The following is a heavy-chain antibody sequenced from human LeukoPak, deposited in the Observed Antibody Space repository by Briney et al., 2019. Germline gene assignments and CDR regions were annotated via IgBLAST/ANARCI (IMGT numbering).Heavy chain of an antibody. D-gene: IGHD2-2*01. Sequence: PSETLSLTCTVSGGSISSYYWSWIRQPTGKGLEWIGYIYYSGSTNYNPSLKSRVTISVDTSKNQFSLKLSSVTAADTAVYYCARVFPSSGWFDPWGQGTLVTVSS. CDR1: GGSISSYY. V-gene: IGHV4-59*01. J-gene: IGHJ5*02. CDR2: IYYSGST. CDR3: ARVFPSSGWFDP.